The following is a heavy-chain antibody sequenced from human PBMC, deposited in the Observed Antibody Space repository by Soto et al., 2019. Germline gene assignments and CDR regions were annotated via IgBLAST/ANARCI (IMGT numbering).Heavy chain of an antibody. V-gene: IGHV3-30*18. CDR1: GFTFSGNG. J-gene: IGHJ6*02. D-gene: IGHD3-3*01. Sequence: PGGSLRLSGVASGFTFSGNGMHWVRQAPGKGLEWVAVISYEGSNKYYADSVKGRFTISRDNSINTMYLEMNSLRAEDTAVYYCAKDRKTIFGVVPFSGGMDVWGQGTTVTAP. CDR3: AKDRKTIFGVVPFSGGMDV. CDR2: ISYEGSNK.